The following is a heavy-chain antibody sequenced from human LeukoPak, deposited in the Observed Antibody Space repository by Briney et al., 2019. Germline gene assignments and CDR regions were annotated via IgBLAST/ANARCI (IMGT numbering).Heavy chain of an antibody. CDR1: GFTFSSYA. V-gene: IGHV3-48*04. J-gene: IGHJ4*02. CDR3: ARARKGYYFDY. CDR2: ISDTGDTT. D-gene: IGHD1-14*01. Sequence: GGSLRLSCAASGFTFSSYAMSWVRQAPGKGLEWISYISDTGDTTYYADPVKGRFTISRDNAKNSLYLQMNSLRAEDTAVYYCARARKGYYFDYWGQGTLVTVSS.